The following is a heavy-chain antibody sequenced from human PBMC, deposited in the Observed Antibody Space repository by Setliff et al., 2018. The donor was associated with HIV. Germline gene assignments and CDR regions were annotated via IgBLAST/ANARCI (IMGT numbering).Heavy chain of an antibody. CDR2: IDHSGST. Sequence: SETLSLTCAVYGGSVSGYYWSWIRQPPGKGLEWIGEIDHSGSTNYNPSLKSRVTISVDTSKNQFSLKLSSVTAADTAVYYCARDRSNWNYGKNYMDVWGKGTMVTVSS. V-gene: IGHV4-34*01. CDR3: ARDRSNWNYGKNYMDV. D-gene: IGHD1-7*01. CDR1: GGSVSGYY. J-gene: IGHJ6*03.